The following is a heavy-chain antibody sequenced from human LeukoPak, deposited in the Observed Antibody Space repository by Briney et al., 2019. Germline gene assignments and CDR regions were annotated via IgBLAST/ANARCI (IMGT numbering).Heavy chain of an antibody. CDR3: AKDSAAYCSGGSCYSYGMDV. CDR2: ISWDGGST. CDR1: GFTFDDYT. D-gene: IGHD2-15*01. V-gene: IGHV3-43*01. Sequence: GGSLRLSCAASGFTFDDYTMHWVRQAPGKGLEWVSLISWDGGSTYYADSVKGRFTISRDNSKNSLYLQMNSLRTEDTALYYCAKDSAAYCSGGSCYSYGMDVWGQGTTVTVSS. J-gene: IGHJ6*02.